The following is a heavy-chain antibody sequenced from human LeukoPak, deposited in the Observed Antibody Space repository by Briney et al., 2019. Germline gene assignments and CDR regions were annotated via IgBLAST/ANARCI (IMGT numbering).Heavy chain of an antibody. CDR3: ARLTTWFDP. CDR1: GGSISSSSYY. D-gene: IGHD4-11*01. J-gene: IGHJ5*02. CDR2: IYYTGDT. V-gene: IGHV4-39*07. Sequence: PSETLSLTCTVSGGSISSSSYYWGWIRQPPGKGLQWIGSIYYTGDTYYHPSLVSRVTMSVDTSKNQFSLQLTSVTAADTAVYYCARLTTWFDPWGQGTLVTVSS.